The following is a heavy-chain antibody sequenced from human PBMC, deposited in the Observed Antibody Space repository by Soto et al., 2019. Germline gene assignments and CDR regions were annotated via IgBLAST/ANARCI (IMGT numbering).Heavy chain of an antibody. J-gene: IGHJ6*03. CDR3: ARRDLDPDSFYYYYYMDV. V-gene: IGHV3-74*01. CDR1: GFTFSSYW. Sequence: EVQLVESGGGLVQPGGSLRLACAASGFTFSSYWMHWVRQAPGKGLVWVSRINSDGSSTSYADSVKGRFTISRDNAKNTLYLQMNSLRTDDTTVNYCARRDLDPDSFYYYYYMDVWGKGTTVTVSS. CDR2: INSDGSST. D-gene: IGHD2-15*01.